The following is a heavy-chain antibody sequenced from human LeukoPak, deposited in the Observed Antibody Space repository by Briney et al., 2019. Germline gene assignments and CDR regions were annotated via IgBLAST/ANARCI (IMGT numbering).Heavy chain of an antibody. CDR2: INPNGGGT. CDR3: ARDKGSSWYDGYFDY. D-gene: IGHD6-13*01. CDR1: GYTFTGYY. J-gene: IGHJ4*02. V-gene: IGHV1-2*04. Sequence: ASVNVSCKASGYTFTGYYMHWVRQAPGQGLEWMGWINPNGGGTNYAQKFQGWVTMTRDTSISTAYMELSRLRSDDTAVYYCARDKGSSWYDGYFDYWGRGTLVTVSS.